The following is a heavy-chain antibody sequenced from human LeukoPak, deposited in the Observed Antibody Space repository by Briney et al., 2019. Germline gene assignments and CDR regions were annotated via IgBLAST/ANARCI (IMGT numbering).Heavy chain of an antibody. J-gene: IGHJ4*02. V-gene: IGHV3-21*01. CDR2: ISSGSSYI. CDR3: ARDRGITGTTFDSSWTFDY. D-gene: IGHD1-20*01. CDR1: GFTFSSYS. Sequence: GGSLRLSCAASGFTFSSYSMNWVRQAPGKGLEWVSSISSGSSYIYYADSVKGRFTISRDNAKNSLYLQMNSLRAEDTAVYYCARDRGITGTTFDSSWTFDYWGQGTLVTVSS.